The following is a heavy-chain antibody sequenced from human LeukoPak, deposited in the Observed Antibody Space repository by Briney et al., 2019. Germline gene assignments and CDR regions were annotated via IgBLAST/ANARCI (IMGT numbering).Heavy chain of an antibody. J-gene: IGHJ4*02. CDR2: ISTNGGST. CDR3: ASGATGSDY. D-gene: IGHD1-26*01. V-gene: IGHV3-64*01. Sequence: GGSLRLSCAASGFTFSSYAMSWVRQAPGKGLEYVSAISTNGGSTYYANSVRGRFNISRDNSKNTLYLQMGSLRTEDMAVYYCASGATGSDYWGQGTLVTVSS. CDR1: GFTFSSYA.